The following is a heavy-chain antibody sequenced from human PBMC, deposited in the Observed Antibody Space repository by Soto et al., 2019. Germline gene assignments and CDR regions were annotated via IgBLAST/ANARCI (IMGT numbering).Heavy chain of an antibody. CDR2: IKSKTDGGTT. CDR3: TTYSGYDFGEDYYYYYYGIDV. D-gene: IGHD5-12*01. V-gene: IGHV3-15*07. J-gene: IGHJ6*02. Sequence: VGSLRLSCAASGFTFSNAWMNWVRQAPGKGLEWVGRIKSKTDGGTTDYAAPVKGRFTISRDDSKNTLYLQMNSLKTEDTAVYYCTTYSGYDFGEDYYYYYYGIDVWGQGTTVTGSS. CDR1: GFTFSNAW.